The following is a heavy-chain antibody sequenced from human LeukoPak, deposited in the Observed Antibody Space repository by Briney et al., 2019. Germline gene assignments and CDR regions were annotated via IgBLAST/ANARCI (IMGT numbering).Heavy chain of an antibody. Sequence: SETLSLTCSVSGDSINNYYCTWIRQPPGKGLEWIGNVYYSGSTDSNPSLKSRLTMSVDTSKNQFSMKLSSVTAADTAVYYCARGGTPITMIVVESNWFDPWGQGTRVTVSS. CDR3: ARGGTPITMIVVESNWFDP. CDR2: VYYSGST. V-gene: IGHV4-59*01. CDR1: GDSINNYY. D-gene: IGHD3-22*01. J-gene: IGHJ5*02.